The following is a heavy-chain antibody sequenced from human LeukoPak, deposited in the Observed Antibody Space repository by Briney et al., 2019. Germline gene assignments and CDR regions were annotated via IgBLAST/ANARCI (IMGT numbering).Heavy chain of an antibody. J-gene: IGHJ4*02. V-gene: IGHV4-59*01. CDR1: GGSINRFY. CDR3: ARAGIWSGYYTFDY. CDR2: IYYSGSA. D-gene: IGHD3-3*01. Sequence: SETLSLTCIVSGGSINRFYWSWIRQPPGKGLEWIGNIYYSGSANYNPSLKSRVTISVDMSKNQFSLKLTSVTAADTAVYYCARAGIWSGYYTFDYWGQGTLVTVSS.